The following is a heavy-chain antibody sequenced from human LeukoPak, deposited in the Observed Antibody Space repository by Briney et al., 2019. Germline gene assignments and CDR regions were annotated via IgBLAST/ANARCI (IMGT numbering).Heavy chain of an antibody. J-gene: IGHJ6*02. Sequence: PSETLSLTCTVSGVSVTSDSYYWSWIRQPPGQGLEWIGFIYYSGGPTYSPSLKSRVTISMDTSKNQFSLKLNSVTAADTAVYYCARDRCSSTNCYTGYYYGTDVWGQGTTVTVSS. V-gene: IGHV4-61*01. CDR3: ARDRCSSTNCYTGYYYGTDV. CDR2: IYYSGGP. CDR1: GVSVTSDSYY. D-gene: IGHD2-2*02.